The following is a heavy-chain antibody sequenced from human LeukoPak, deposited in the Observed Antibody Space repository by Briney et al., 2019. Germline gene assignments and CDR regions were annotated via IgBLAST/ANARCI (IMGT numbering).Heavy chain of an antibody. CDR3: ATSAAGPLPPYYFDY. D-gene: IGHD6-13*01. CDR2: IIPIFGTA. Sequence: SVKVSCKASGYTFTSYDINWVRQATGQGLEWMGGIIPIFGTANYAQKFQGRVTITADESTSTAYMELSSLRSEDTAVYYCATSAAGPLPPYYFDYWGQGTLVTVSS. V-gene: IGHV1-69*13. J-gene: IGHJ4*02. CDR1: GYTFTSYD.